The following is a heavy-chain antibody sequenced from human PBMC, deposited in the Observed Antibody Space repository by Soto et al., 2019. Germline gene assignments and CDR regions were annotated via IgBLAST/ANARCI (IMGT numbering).Heavy chain of an antibody. V-gene: IGHV3-23*01. Sequence: GGSLRLSCAASGFTFSSYAMSWVRQAPGKGLEWVSAISGSGSTYYADSVKGRFTISRDNSKNTLYLQMNSLRAEDTAVYYCAKARMVYATNNFDYWGQGTPVTVSS. CDR3: AKARMVYATNNFDY. CDR2: ISGSGST. CDR1: GFTFSSYA. D-gene: IGHD2-8*01. J-gene: IGHJ4*02.